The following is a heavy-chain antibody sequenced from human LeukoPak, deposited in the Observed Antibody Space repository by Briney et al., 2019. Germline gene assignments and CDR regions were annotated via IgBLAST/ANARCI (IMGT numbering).Heavy chain of an antibody. Sequence: GGSLRLSCAASGFTFDDYGMSWVRQAPGKGLEWVSGINWSGGSTGYGDSVKGRFTISRDNAKNSLYLQMNSLRAEDTALYYCARFRGYGGYDSADVWGKGTTVTVSS. D-gene: IGHD5-12*01. V-gene: IGHV3-20*04. J-gene: IGHJ6*04. CDR2: INWSGGST. CDR1: GFTFDDYG. CDR3: ARFRGYGGYDSADV.